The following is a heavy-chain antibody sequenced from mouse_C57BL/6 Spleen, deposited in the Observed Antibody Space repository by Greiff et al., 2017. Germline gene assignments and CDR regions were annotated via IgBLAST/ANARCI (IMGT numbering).Heavy chain of an antibody. CDR2: IYPGDGDT. CDR1: GYAFSSYW. J-gene: IGHJ4*01. D-gene: IGHD1-1*01. V-gene: IGHV1-80*01. CDR3: ARGLRSYAMDA. Sequence: QVQLKESGAELVKPGASVKISCTASGYAFSSYWMNWVQQRPGKGLEWIGQIYPGDGDTNYNGKFKGKATLTADKSSSTAYMQLSMLTSEDTAVYFCARGLRSYAMDARGRGTSVTVAS.